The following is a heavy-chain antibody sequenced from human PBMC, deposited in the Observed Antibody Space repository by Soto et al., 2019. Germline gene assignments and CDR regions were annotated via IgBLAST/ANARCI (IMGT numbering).Heavy chain of an antibody. J-gene: IGHJ4*02. CDR1: GFTFSSYS. Sequence: EVQLVESGGGLVKPGGSLRLSCAASGFTFSSYSMNWVRQAPGKGLEWVSSISSSSSYIYYADSVKGRFTISRDNDKNSLYLQMNSLRAEDTAVYYCAIYTGGPGGNYFDYWGQGTLVTVSS. CDR2: ISSSSSYI. V-gene: IGHV3-21*01. D-gene: IGHD2-8*02. CDR3: AIYTGGPGGNYFDY.